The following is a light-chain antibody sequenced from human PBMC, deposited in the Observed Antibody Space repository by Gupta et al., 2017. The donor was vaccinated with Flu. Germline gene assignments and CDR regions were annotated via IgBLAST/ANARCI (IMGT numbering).Light chain of an antibody. CDR2: SAF. J-gene: IGKJ2*01. Sequence: GDRVTITCRASQSISTYLSWYLQRPGQAPDLLIYSAFHLSRGVPSRFSGSASGTNFSLTISSLQTEDFATYYCQQSFTIPRTFGQGTRL. CDR3: QQSFTIPRT. CDR1: QSISTY. V-gene: IGKV1-39*01.